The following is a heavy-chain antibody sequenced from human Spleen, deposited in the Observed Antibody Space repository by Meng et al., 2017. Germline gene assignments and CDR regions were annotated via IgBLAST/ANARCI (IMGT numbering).Heavy chain of an antibody. CDR3: ARDLWELRYKAPFDP. CDR1: GGSIRNTNYY. D-gene: IGHD3-9*01. CDR2: VYYSGIT. V-gene: IGHV4-39*07. J-gene: IGHJ5*02. Sequence: LQLEWSGLGLVKPSATLSLPCTVSGGSIRNTNYYWNWVRQPPGKGLEWIGSVYYSGITYYNPSLESRVSISVDTSKNNFSLKLSSVTAADTAVYYCARDLWELRYKAPFDPWGHGT.